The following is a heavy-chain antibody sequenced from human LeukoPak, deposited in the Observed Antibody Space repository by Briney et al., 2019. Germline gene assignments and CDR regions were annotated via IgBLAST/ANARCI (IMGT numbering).Heavy chain of an antibody. CDR2: ISYDGSNK. V-gene: IGHV3-30*18. CDR3: AKDGFAEMATIGPDY. J-gene: IGHJ4*02. D-gene: IGHD5-12*01. Sequence: GSLRLSCAASGFTFSRYGMHWVRQAPGKGLEWVAVISYDGSNKYYADSVKGRFTISRDNSKNTLYLQMNSLRAEDTAVYYCAKDGFAEMATIGPDYWGQGTLVTVSS. CDR1: GFTFSRYG.